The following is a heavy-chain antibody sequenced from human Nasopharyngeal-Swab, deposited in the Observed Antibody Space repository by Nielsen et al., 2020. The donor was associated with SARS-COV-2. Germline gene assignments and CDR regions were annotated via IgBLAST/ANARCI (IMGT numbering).Heavy chain of an antibody. CDR2: IYYNGST. Sequence: SETLSLTCTVSGYSIAYSTFYWGWIRQPPGKGLEWIGNIYYNGSTYQNPSLKSRLTISVDKSKNQFSLQLSSVTAADTAVYYCVRSSSWYYFDYWAQGTQVTVSS. CDR1: GYSIAYSTFY. CDR3: VRSSSWYYFDY. V-gene: IGHV4-39*01. D-gene: IGHD6-13*01. J-gene: IGHJ4*02.